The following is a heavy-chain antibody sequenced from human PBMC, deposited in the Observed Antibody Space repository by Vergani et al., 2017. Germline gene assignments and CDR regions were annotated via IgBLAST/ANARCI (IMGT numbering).Heavy chain of an antibody. D-gene: IGHD5-24*01. V-gene: IGHV1-18*01. CDR2: ISAYNGNT. CDR3: AKDTLEAVYFDY. Sequence: QVQLVQSGAEVKKPGASVKVSCKASGYTFTSYSISWVRQAPGQGLEWMGWISAYNGNTNYAQRLQDRVTMTTDTSTSTAYMELRSLRSDDTAVYYCAKDTLEAVYFDYWGQGTLVTVSS. J-gene: IGHJ4*02. CDR1: GYTFTSYS.